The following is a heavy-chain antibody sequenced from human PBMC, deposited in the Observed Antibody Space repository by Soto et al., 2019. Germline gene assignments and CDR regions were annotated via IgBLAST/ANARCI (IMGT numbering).Heavy chain of an antibody. Sequence: GASVKVSCKVSGYTLTELSMHWVRQAPGKGLEWMGGFDPEDGETIYAQKFQGRITMTEDTSTDTAYMELSSLRSEDTAVYYCATPQDAGQLETASNWFDPWGQGTLVTVSS. CDR3: ATPQDAGQLETASNWFDP. CDR2: FDPEDGET. V-gene: IGHV1-24*01. CDR1: GYTLTELS. J-gene: IGHJ5*02. D-gene: IGHD6-6*01.